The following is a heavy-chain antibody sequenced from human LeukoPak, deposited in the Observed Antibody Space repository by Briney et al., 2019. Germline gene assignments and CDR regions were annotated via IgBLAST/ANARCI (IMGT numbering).Heavy chain of an antibody. J-gene: IGHJ5*02. V-gene: IGHV1-8*01. Sequence: ASVKVSCKASGYPFITYGINWVRQTTGQGLEWMGWMNPNSGNTGYAQKFQGRVTITRNTSISTAYMELSSLRSEDTAVYYCARGLGVSVLRFLEGNNWFDPWGQGTLVTVSS. CDR2: MNPNSGNT. CDR3: ARGLGVSVLRFLEGNNWFDP. CDR1: GYPFITYG. D-gene: IGHD3-3*01.